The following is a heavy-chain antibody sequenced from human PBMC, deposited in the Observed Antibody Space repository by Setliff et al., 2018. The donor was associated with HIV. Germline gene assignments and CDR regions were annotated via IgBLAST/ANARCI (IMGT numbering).Heavy chain of an antibody. CDR1: GFTFCAWT. J-gene: IGHJ4*02. CDR2: ISATGTSV. D-gene: IGHD2-15*01. CDR3: ARDAYKTGY. Sequence: GGSLRLSCAASGFTFCAWTMNWVRQAPGKGLEWISYISATGTSVYYADSVKGRFTIARDNSKNTLYLQMNSLRAEDTAVYYCARDAYKTGYWGQGILVTVS. V-gene: IGHV3-48*01.